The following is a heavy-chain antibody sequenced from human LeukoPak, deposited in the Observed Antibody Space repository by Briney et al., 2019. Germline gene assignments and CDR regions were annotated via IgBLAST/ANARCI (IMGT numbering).Heavy chain of an antibody. J-gene: IGHJ4*02. CDR2: INPNSGGT. D-gene: IGHD6-6*01. CDR1: GYTFTSYG. V-gene: IGHV1-2*02. CDR3: ARDWQLNFDY. Sequence: EASVTVSCTASGYTFTSYGISWVRQAPGQGLEWMGWINPNSGGTNYAQKFQGRVTMTRDTSISTAYMELSRLRSDDTAVYYCARDWQLNFDYWGQGTLVTVSS.